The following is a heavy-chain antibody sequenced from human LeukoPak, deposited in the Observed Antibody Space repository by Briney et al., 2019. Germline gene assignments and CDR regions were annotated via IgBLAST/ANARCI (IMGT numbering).Heavy chain of an antibody. CDR1: GGSISSGGYY. CDR3: ARSSSSFYYFDN. J-gene: IGHJ4*02. CDR2: IYYSGST. V-gene: IGHV4-31*03. Sequence: SETLSLTCTVSGGSISSGGYYWSWIRQHPGKGLEWIGYIYYSGSTYYNPSLKSRVTISVDTSKNQFSLKLSSVTAADTAVYYCARSSSSFYYFDNWGQGTLVTVSS. D-gene: IGHD6-13*01.